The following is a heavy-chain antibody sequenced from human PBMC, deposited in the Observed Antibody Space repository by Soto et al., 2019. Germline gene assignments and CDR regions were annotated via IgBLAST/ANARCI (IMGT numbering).Heavy chain of an antibody. Sequence: SETLSLTCTVSGGSVSSGRYYWSWIRQPPGKGLEWIGYIYYTGNANYSPSLKGRVTISLDTSKNQFSLKLSSVTAADTAVYYCARDDTSSSGLFDYWGPGSLVTVSS. V-gene: IGHV4-61*01. CDR3: ARDDTSSSGLFDY. J-gene: IGHJ4*02. CDR2: IYYTGNA. D-gene: IGHD6-6*01. CDR1: GGSVSSGRYY.